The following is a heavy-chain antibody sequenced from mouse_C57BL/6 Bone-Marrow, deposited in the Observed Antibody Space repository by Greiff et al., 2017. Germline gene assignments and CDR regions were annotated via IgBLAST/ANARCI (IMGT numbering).Heavy chain of an antibody. CDR3: ASGYDGGPWFAY. CDR1: GFSLTSYG. CDR2: IWSGGST. V-gene: IGHV2-2*01. D-gene: IGHD2-2*01. Sequence: VQLQQSGPGLVQPSQSLSITCTVSGFSLTSYGVHWVRQSPGKGLEWLGVIWSGGSTDYNAAFISRLSISKDNSKSQVFFKMNSLQADDTAIYYCASGYDGGPWFAYWGQGTLVTVSA. J-gene: IGHJ3*01.